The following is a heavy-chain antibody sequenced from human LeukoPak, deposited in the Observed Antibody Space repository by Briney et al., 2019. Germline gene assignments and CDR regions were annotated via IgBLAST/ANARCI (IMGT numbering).Heavy chain of an antibody. Sequence: SETLSLTCTVSGGSISSYYWSWIRQPPGKGLEWIGYIYYSGGTNYNPSLKSRVTISVDTSKNQFSLKLSSVTAADTAVYYCARVRVRGVIPREIDYWGQGTLVTVSS. CDR2: IYYSGGT. CDR3: ARVRVRGVIPREIDY. CDR1: GGSISSYY. D-gene: IGHD3-10*01. J-gene: IGHJ4*02. V-gene: IGHV4-59*01.